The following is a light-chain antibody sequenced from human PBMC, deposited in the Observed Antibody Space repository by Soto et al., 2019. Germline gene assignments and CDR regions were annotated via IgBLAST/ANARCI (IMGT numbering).Light chain of an antibody. Sequence: DIQLTQSPSFLSASVGDRVTITCRASQGISSYLAWYQQKPGKAPKLLIYAASTLQSGVPSRFSGSGSGTEFTLTISSLQPEDFATYYCQHLYSYPPTFGGGTKVEIK. CDR2: AAS. V-gene: IGKV1-9*01. CDR3: QHLYSYPPT. CDR1: QGISSY. J-gene: IGKJ4*01.